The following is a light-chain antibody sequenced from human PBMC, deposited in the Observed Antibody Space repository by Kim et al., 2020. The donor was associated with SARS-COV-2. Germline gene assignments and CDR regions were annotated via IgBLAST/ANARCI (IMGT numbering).Light chain of an antibody. CDR1: QSVPRNS. CDR2: DAY. V-gene: IGKV3-20*01. J-gene: IGKJ4*01. CDR3: QQYGTSVT. Sequence: LSPGEGATFSCRASQSVPRNSLAWYQQQPGQAPRLLIYDAYTRATGIADRFSGGGSGTYFTLTISRLETPDFAVYYCQQYGTSVTFGGGTKVDIK.